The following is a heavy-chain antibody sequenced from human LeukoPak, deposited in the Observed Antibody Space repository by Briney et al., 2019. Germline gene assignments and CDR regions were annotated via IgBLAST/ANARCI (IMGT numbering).Heavy chain of an antibody. D-gene: IGHD3-10*01. CDR1: GGTFSSYA. J-gene: IGHJ3*02. CDR2: IIPIFGTA. CDR3: ARDPYYYDSGSFAAFDI. Sequence: GASVKVSCKASGGTFSSYAISWVRQAPGQGLEWMGGIIPIFGTANYAQKFQGRVTITADKSTSTAYMELSSLRAEDTAVYYCARDPYYYDSGSFAAFDIWGQGTMVTVSS. V-gene: IGHV1-69*06.